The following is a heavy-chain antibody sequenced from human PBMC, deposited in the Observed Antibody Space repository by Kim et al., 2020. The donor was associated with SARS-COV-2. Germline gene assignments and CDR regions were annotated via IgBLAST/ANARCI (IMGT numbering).Heavy chain of an antibody. V-gene: IGHV3-15*01. CDR3: TTVAHYCGSGSSESYFDF. Sequence: GGSLRLSCVASGFTFSDAWMSWVRQAPGQGLEWIGRIKTKIEGGRTDYGAPAKGRFSISRDDSKNMLYLEMNSLKAEDTAVYYCTTVAHYCGSGSSESYFDFWGQGTLVSVSS. CDR2: IKTKIEGGRT. D-gene: IGHD3-10*01. CDR1: GFTFSDAW. J-gene: IGHJ4*02.